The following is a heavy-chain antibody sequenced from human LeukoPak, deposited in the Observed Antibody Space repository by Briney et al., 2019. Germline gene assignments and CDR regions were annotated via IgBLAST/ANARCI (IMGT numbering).Heavy chain of an antibody. CDR3: ARDPRATVTTLDY. V-gene: IGHV3-30*04. CDR2: ISYDGSNK. J-gene: IGHJ4*02. Sequence: PGGSLRLSCAASGFTFSSYAMHWVRQAPGKGLEWVAVISYDGSNKYYADSVKGRFTISRDNSKNTLYLQMNSLRAEDTAVYYCARDPRATVTTLDYWGQGTLVTVSS. D-gene: IGHD4-11*01. CDR1: GFTFSSYA.